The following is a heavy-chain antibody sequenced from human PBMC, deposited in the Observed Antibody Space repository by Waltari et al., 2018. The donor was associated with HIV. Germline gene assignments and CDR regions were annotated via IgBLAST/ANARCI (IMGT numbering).Heavy chain of an antibody. CDR1: GGSISSSSYY. Sequence: QLQLQESGPGLVKPSETLSLTCTVSGGSISSSSYYWGWIRQPPGKGLEWIGSIYYSGSTYYNPSLKSRVTISVDTSKNQFSLKLSSVTAADTAVYYCARHEWGGEPYSGYYGMDVWGQGTTVTVSS. CDR2: IYYSGST. D-gene: IGHD2-21*01. CDR3: ARHEWGGEPYSGYYGMDV. V-gene: IGHV4-39*01. J-gene: IGHJ6*02.